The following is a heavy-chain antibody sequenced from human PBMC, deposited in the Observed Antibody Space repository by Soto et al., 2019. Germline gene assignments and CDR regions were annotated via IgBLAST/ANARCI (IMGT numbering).Heavy chain of an antibody. D-gene: IGHD1-26*01. CDR1: GGTSTIYT. Sequence: QVQLVQSGAEVKKPGASLRVSCETSGGTSTIYTITWVRQAPGQGLQCMGRIVPTLRITNYAQEFQGRLTITADSSTSTAHIELTSLTSEDTAVYYCATDKYGAGRVGVHSWGQGTLVTVSS. V-gene: IGHV1-69*08. J-gene: IGHJ5*02. CDR2: IVPTLRIT. CDR3: ATDKYGAGRVGVHS.